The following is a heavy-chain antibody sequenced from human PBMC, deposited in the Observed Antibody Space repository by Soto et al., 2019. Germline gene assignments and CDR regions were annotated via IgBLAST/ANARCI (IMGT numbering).Heavy chain of an antibody. CDR2: ISGSGDST. V-gene: IGHV3-23*01. D-gene: IGHD5-12*01. J-gene: IGHJ4*02. CDR1: GFTFSTYA. Sequence: LRLSCAASGFTFSTYAMIWVRQAPGKGLEWVSAISGSGDSTYYADPVKGRFTISRDNSKNTLYLQMSSLRAEDTAIYYCAKDSFINLRGYDSYWGQGTLVTVSS. CDR3: AKDSFINLRGYDSY.